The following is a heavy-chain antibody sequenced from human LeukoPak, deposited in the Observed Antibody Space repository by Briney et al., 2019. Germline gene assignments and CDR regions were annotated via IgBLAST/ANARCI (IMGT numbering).Heavy chain of an antibody. D-gene: IGHD6-13*01. V-gene: IGHV3-48*01. CDR1: GFTFSSYS. J-gene: IGHJ4*02. Sequence: PGGSLRLSCAASGFTFSSYSMNWVRQAPGKGLEWVSYISSSSSTIYYADSVKGRFTISRDNAKNSLYLQMNSLRAEDTAVYYCAKDLRYSSSWSYFDCWGQGTLVTVSS. CDR3: AKDLRYSSSWSYFDC. CDR2: ISSSSSTI.